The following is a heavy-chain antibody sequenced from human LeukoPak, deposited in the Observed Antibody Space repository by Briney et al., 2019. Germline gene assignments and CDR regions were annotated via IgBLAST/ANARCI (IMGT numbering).Heavy chain of an antibody. D-gene: IGHD3-3*01. CDR1: GFTFSSYA. Sequence: PGGSLRLSCAASGFTFSSYAMTWVRQAPGKGLQWVSSISGSGYNTYSADSVKGRFTISRDNSKNKLYLQMNSMRAEDMAIYYCAKERGDFWSAFDCWGQGTQVTFSS. CDR2: ISGSGYNT. V-gene: IGHV3-23*01. CDR3: AKERGDFWSAFDC. J-gene: IGHJ4*02.